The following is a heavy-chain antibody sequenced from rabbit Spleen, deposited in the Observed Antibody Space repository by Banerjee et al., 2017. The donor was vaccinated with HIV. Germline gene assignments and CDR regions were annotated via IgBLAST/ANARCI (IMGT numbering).Heavy chain of an antibody. CDR1: GFSFSGSYW. CDR3: ARDLYGGSSYPEWLEL. V-gene: IGHV1S47*01. CDR2: IYNGDGSA. D-gene: IGHD8-1*01. Sequence: QEQLEESGGDLVQPEGSLTLTCKASGFSFSGSYWICWVRQAPGRGLEWIACIYNGDGSAYYATWAKGRFTITRSTSLNTVTLQMTSLTAADTATYFCARDLYGGSSYPEWLELWGPGTLVTVS. J-gene: IGHJ6*01.